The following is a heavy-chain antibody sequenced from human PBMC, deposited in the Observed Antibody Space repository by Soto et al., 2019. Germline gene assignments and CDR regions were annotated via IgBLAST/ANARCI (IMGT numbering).Heavy chain of an antibody. J-gene: IGHJ4*02. CDR3: VRTSLVVAAATREDY. CDR2: INSDGSST. CDR1: GFTFSSYW. V-gene: IGHV3-74*01. Sequence: EVQLVESGGGLVQPGGSLRLSCAASGFTFSSYWMHWVRQAPGKGLEWFPRINSDGSSTSYADSVKGRFTISRDNAKNTLYLQMNSLRAEDTAVYYCVRTSLVVAAATREDYWGQGTLVTVSS. D-gene: IGHD2-15*01.